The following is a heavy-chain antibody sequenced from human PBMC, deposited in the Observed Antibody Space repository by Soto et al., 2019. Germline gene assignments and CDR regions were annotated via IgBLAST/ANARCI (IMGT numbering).Heavy chain of an antibody. Sequence: QVQLQESGPGLVKPSGTLSLTCAVSGDSISRSYWWSWVRQLPGKGLEWIGEIYHSGSTIYNPSLQRRGTLSVDKSKNEFSLKMSSVTDADTAVYYCTSKFVKLLADAFDIWGQGTMVTVSS. CDR1: GDSISRSYW. V-gene: IGHV4-4*02. D-gene: IGHD3-10*01. J-gene: IGHJ3*02. CDR3: TSKFVKLLADAFDI. CDR2: IYHSGST.